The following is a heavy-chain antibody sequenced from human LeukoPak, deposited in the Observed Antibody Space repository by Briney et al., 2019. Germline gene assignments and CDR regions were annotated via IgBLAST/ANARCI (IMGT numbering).Heavy chain of an antibody. CDR3: ARVSREMVDGPEYFDY. D-gene: IGHD2-8*01. CDR1: GGSISSYY. Sequence: SETLSLTCSVSGGSISSYYWSWIRQPAGKGLEWIGRIYTSGSTNYNPSLKSRVTMSVDTSKNQFSLKLSSVTAADTAVYYCARVSREMVDGPEYFDYWGQGTLVTVSS. V-gene: IGHV4-4*07. CDR2: IYTSGST. J-gene: IGHJ4*02.